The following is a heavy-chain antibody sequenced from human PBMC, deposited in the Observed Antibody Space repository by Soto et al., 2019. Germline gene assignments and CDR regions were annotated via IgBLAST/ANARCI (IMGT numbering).Heavy chain of an antibody. Sequence: PSETLSLTCTVSGGSISSGGYYWSWIRQHPGKGLEWIGYIYYSGSTYYNPSLKSRVTISVDTSKNQFSLKLSSVTAADTAVYYCARLLYYDILTGYYTGWFDPWGQGTLVTVSS. CDR1: GGSISSGGYY. J-gene: IGHJ5*02. D-gene: IGHD3-9*01. CDR2: IYYSGST. V-gene: IGHV4-31*03. CDR3: ARLLYYDILTGYYTGWFDP.